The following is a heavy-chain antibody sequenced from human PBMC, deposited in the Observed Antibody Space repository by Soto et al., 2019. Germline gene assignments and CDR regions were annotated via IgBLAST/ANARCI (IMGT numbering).Heavy chain of an antibody. CDR3: ARDLGYCTNGVCYSRGSFDY. CDR1: GGSISSSNW. Sequence: QVQLQESGPGLVKPSGTLSLTCAVSGGSISSSNWWSWVRQPPGKGLEWIGEIYHSGSTNYNPSHKSRVTISVDKSKNQFSLKLSSGTAAYTAVYYCARDLGYCTNGVCYSRGSFDYWGQGTLVTVSS. V-gene: IGHV4-4*02. J-gene: IGHJ4*02. D-gene: IGHD2-8*01. CDR2: IYHSGST.